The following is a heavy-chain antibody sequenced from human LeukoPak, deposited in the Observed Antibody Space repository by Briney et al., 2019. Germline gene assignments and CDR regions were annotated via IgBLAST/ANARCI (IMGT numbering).Heavy chain of an antibody. CDR1: GYTFTSYG. D-gene: IGHD4-17*01. V-gene: IGHV1-18*01. CDR2: ISAYNGNT. CDR3: ARDPTTVTTRGDWFDP. J-gene: IGHJ5*02. Sequence: ASVKVSCKASGYTFTSYGISWVRQAPGQGLEWVGWISAYNGNTNYAQKLQGRVTMTTDTYTSTAYMELRSLRSDDTAVYYCARDPTTVTTRGDWFDPWGQGTLVTVSS.